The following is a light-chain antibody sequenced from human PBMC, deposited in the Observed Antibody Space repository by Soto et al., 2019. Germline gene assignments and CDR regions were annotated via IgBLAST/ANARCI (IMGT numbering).Light chain of an antibody. J-gene: IGKJ4*01. CDR2: DAS. V-gene: IGKV3-11*01. CDR3: LQRSNRRPVT. Sequence: EIVLTQSPATLSLSPGERATLSCRASQSVSSYLAWYQQKPGQAPRLLIYDASNRATGIPARFSGSGSGTDFTLTISSLDPEDFAVYYCLQRSNRRPVTFGGGTKMEIK. CDR1: QSVSSY.